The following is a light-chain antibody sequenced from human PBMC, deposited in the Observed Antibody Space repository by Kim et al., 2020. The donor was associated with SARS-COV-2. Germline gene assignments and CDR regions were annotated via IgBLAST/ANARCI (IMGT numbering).Light chain of an antibody. Sequence: SYELTQPPSVSVSPGQTASITCSGDTLGDKYACWYQQKPGQSPVLVIYQDSTRPSGIPERFSGSNSGNTATLTISGTQAMDEADYYCQAWDSSTFYVFGT. CDR1: TLGDKY. CDR2: QDS. J-gene: IGLJ1*01. V-gene: IGLV3-1*01. CDR3: QAWDSSTFYV.